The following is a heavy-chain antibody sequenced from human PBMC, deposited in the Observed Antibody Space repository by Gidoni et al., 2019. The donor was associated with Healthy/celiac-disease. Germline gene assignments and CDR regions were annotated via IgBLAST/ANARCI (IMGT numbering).Heavy chain of an antibody. D-gene: IGHD4-17*01. CDR1: GGSFSGYY. V-gene: IGHV4-34*01. CDR2: INHSGST. CDR3: ARNFLGWAVTTTNWFDP. Sequence: QVQLQQWGAGLLKPSETLSLTCAVYGGSFSGYYWSWIRQPPGKGLEWIGEINHSGSTNYTPSLQSRVTISVDTSKNQFSLKLSSVTAADTAVYYCARNFLGWAVTTTNWFDPWGQGTLVTVSS. J-gene: IGHJ5*02.